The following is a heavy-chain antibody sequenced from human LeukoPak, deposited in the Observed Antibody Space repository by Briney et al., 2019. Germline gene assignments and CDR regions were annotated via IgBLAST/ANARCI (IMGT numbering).Heavy chain of an antibody. CDR3: ARGRMGATHDAFDI. Sequence: GGTLRLSCAASGFAFSSYGMSWVRQAPGKGLEWVSAISGSGGSTYYADSVKGRFTISRDNAKNSLYLQMNSLRAEDTAVYYCARGRMGATHDAFDIWGQGTMVTVSS. CDR2: ISGSGGST. V-gene: IGHV3-23*01. CDR1: GFAFSSYG. J-gene: IGHJ3*02. D-gene: IGHD1-26*01.